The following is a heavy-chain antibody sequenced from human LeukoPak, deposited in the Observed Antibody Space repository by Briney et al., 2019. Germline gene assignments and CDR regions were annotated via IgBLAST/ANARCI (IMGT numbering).Heavy chain of an antibody. CDR3: ARDTAMVRGDYYYYYGMDV. Sequence: GGSLRLSCAASGFTFSSYAMHWVRQAPGKGLEWVAVISYDGSNKYYADSVKGRFTISRDNSKNTLYLQMNSLRAEDTAAYYCARDTAMVRGDYYYYYGMDVWGQGTTVTVSS. CDR1: GFTFSSYA. CDR2: ISYDGSNK. D-gene: IGHD5-18*01. J-gene: IGHJ6*02. V-gene: IGHV3-30-3*01.